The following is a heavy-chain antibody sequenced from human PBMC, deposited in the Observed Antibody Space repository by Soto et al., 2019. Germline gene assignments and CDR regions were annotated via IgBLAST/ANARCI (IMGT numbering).Heavy chain of an antibody. J-gene: IGHJ5*02. V-gene: IGHV1-18*01. CDR3: ARQALRIKRAAHKCFDP. D-gene: IGHD3-3*02. CDR2: ISAYNGDT. Sequence: QIQLVQSGAEVKKPGASVNVSCKASGYTFSTYGINWVRQAPGQGLEWMGWISAYNGDTDYAQNFQGRVTMTTDTSTSTAYMELRSLRSDDTDVYYCARQALRIKRAAHKCFDPWGQGTLVTVSS. CDR1: GYTFSTYG.